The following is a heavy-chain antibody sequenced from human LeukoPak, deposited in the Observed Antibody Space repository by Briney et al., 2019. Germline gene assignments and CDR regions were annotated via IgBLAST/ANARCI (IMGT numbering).Heavy chain of an antibody. D-gene: IGHD5-12*01. CDR1: GGSFSGYY. CDR3: ARVSGYDWESFYDY. J-gene: IGHJ4*02. V-gene: IGHV4-34*01. CDR2: INHSEST. Sequence: PSETLSLTCAVYGGSFSGYYWSWIRQPPGKGLEWIGEINHSESTNYNPSLKSRVTISVDTSKNQFSLKLSSVTAADTAVYYCARVSGYDWESFYDYWGQGSLVTVSS.